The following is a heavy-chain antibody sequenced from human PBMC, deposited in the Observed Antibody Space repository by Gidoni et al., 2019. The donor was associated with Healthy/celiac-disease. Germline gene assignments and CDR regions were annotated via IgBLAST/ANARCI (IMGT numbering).Heavy chain of an antibody. CDR2: INHSGST. V-gene: IGHV4-34*01. CDR3: ARALYDILTGYYYFDY. Sequence: QVQLQQWGAGLLKPSETLSLTCAVYGGSFSGYYWSWIRQPPGKGLEWIGEINHSGSTNYNPSLKSRVTISVDTSKNQFSLKLSSVTAADTAVYYCARALYDILTGYYYFDYWGQGTLVTVSS. D-gene: IGHD3-9*01. J-gene: IGHJ4*02. CDR1: GGSFSGYY.